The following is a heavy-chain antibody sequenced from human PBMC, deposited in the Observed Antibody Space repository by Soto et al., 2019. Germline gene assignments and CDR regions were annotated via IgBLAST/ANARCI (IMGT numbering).Heavy chain of an antibody. CDR2: IDWDDDK. V-gene: IGHV2-70*01. Sequence: SGPTLVNPTQTLTLTCTFSGFSLSTSGMCVSWIRQPPGKALEWLALIDWDDDKYYSTSLKTRLTISKDTSKNQVVLTMTNMDPVDTATYYCARNIVVGPAASYYYYYGMDVWGQGTTVTVSS. D-gene: IGHD2-2*01. CDR3: ARNIVVGPAASYYYYYGMDV. J-gene: IGHJ6*02. CDR1: GFSLSTSGMC.